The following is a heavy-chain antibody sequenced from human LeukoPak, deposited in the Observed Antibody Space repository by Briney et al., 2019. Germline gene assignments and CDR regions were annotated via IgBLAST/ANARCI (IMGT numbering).Heavy chain of an antibody. Sequence: PSETLSLTCTVSGGSISSYYWSWIRQPPGKGLEWIGYIYYSGSTNYNPSLKSRVTISVDTSKNQFSLKLSSVTAADTAVYYCARGLSISTVVTPFDYWGQGTLVTVSS. V-gene: IGHV4-59*12. CDR2: IYYSGST. D-gene: IGHD4-23*01. CDR1: GGSISSYY. CDR3: ARGLSISTVVTPFDY. J-gene: IGHJ4*02.